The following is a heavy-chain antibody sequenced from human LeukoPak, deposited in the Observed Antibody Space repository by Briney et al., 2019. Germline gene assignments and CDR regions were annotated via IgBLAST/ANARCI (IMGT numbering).Heavy chain of an antibody. J-gene: IGHJ4*02. CDR3: ATTGGLDSNYIFDY. Sequence: ASVKVSCKASGYTFTGYYMHWVRQAPGQGLEWLGWINPNSGGTNYAQKFQGRVTMTRDTSISTAYMELSRLRSDDTAVYYWATTGGLDSNYIFDYWGQGTLVTVSS. D-gene: IGHD4-11*01. V-gene: IGHV1-2*02. CDR1: GYTFTGYY. CDR2: INPNSGGT.